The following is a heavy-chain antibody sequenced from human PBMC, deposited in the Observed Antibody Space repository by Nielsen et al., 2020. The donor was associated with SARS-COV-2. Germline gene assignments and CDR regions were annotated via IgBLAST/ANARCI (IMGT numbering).Heavy chain of an antibody. D-gene: IGHD1-26*01. CDR2: VYSSGST. Sequence: GSLRLSCTVSGGSINLYYWSWIRQPPGKGLEWIGYVYSSGSTDYNPSLKSRVTMSVDTFRNQFSLKLNSVTPADTAVYYCAREDDRGGSYYEHWGQGTLVTVSS. CDR3: AREDDRGGSYYEH. V-gene: IGHV4-59*01. CDR1: GGSINLYY. J-gene: IGHJ4*02.